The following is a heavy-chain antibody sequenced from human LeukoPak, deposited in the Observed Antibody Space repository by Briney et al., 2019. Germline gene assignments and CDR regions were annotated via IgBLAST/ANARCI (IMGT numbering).Heavy chain of an antibody. D-gene: IGHD2-2*01. CDR3: ARVVQGFDDFEI. CDR2: INHSGST. Sequence: SETLSLTCAVYGGSFSGYYWSWIRQPPRKGLEWIGEINHSGSTNYNPSLKNRVAISVDTSKNQFSLKLSSVTAADTAVYYCARVVQGFDDFEIWGQGTMVTVSS. CDR1: GGSFSGYY. V-gene: IGHV4-34*01. J-gene: IGHJ3*02.